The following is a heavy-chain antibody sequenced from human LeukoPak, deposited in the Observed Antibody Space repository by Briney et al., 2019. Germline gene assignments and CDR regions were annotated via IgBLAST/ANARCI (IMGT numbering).Heavy chain of an antibody. D-gene: IGHD5-12*01. CDR1: GFTFSSYA. V-gene: IGHV3-30-3*01. CDR3: AKDGGYSGYGDDY. J-gene: IGHJ4*02. Sequence: PGGSLRLSCAASGFTFSSYAMHWVRQAPGKGLEWVAVISYDGSNKYYADSVKGRFTISRDNSKDTLYLQMNSLRAEDTAVYYCAKDGGYSGYGDDYWGQGTLVTVSS. CDR2: ISYDGSNK.